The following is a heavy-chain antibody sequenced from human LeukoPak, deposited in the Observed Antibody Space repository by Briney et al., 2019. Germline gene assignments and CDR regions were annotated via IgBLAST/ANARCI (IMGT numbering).Heavy chain of an antibody. D-gene: IGHD3-3*01. CDR3: AREADFWSGYLFGGAFDI. J-gene: IGHJ3*02. CDR2: INPSGGST. CDR1: GYTFTSYY. V-gene: IGHV1-46*01. Sequence: ASVKVSCKASGYTFTSYYMHWERQAPGQGLEWMGIINPSGGSTSYAQKSQGRVTMTRDTSTSTVYMELSSLRSEDTAVYYCAREADFWSGYLFGGAFDIWGQGTMVTVSS.